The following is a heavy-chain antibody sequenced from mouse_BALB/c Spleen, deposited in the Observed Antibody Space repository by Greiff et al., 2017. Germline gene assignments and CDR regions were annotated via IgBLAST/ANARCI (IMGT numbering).Heavy chain of an antibody. Sequence: VQRVESGPGLVAPSQSLSITCTVSGFSLTSYGVHWVRQPPGKGLEWLGVIWAGGSTNYNSALMSRLSISKDNSKSQVFLKMNSLQTDDTAMYYCARDRPYYDYDDYAMDYWGQGTSVTVSS. CDR3: ARDRPYYDYDDYAMDY. D-gene: IGHD2-4*01. V-gene: IGHV2-9*02. J-gene: IGHJ4*01. CDR1: GFSLTSYG. CDR2: IWAGGST.